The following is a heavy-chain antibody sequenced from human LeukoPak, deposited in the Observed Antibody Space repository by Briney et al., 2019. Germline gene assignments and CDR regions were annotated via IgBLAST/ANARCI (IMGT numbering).Heavy chain of an antibody. V-gene: IGHV1-46*01. Sequence: ASVKVSCKASGYTFTSYYMHWVRQAPGQGLEWMGIINPSGGSTSYAQKFQGRVTMTRDTSISTAYMELSRLRSDDTAVYYCARGYCSGGSCYSVENWFDPWGQGTLVTVSS. D-gene: IGHD2-15*01. CDR2: INPSGGST. CDR3: ARGYCSGGSCYSVENWFDP. J-gene: IGHJ5*02. CDR1: GYTFTSYY.